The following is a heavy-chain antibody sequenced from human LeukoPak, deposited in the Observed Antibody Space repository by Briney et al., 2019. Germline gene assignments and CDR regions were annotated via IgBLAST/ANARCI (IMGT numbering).Heavy chain of an antibody. CDR1: GFTFSSYA. D-gene: IGHD3-22*01. CDR3: AREGEYYDSSGYLSRAFDI. J-gene: IGHJ3*02. V-gene: IGHV3-23*01. Sequence: GGSLRLSCAASGFTFSSYAMSWVRQAPGKGLEWVSAISGSGGSTYYADPVKGRFTISRDNSKNTLYLQMNSLRAEDTAVYYCAREGEYYDSSGYLSRAFDIWGQGTMVTVSS. CDR2: ISGSGGST.